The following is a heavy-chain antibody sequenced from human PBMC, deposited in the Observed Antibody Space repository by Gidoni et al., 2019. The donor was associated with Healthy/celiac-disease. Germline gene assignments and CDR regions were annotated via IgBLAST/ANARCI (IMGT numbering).Heavy chain of an antibody. D-gene: IGHD2-15*01. J-gene: IGHJ6*02. Sequence: EVQLVESGGGLVKPGGSSRLSCAALGFSFSSYSMNWVRQAQGKELEWVSSISSSSSYIYYADSVKGRFTISRDNAKNSLYLQMNSLRAEDTAVYYCARVKRWYCSGGSCYEDYYGMDVWGQGTTVTVSS. V-gene: IGHV3-21*01. CDR2: ISSSSSYI. CDR3: ARVKRWYCSGGSCYEDYYGMDV. CDR1: GFSFSSYS.